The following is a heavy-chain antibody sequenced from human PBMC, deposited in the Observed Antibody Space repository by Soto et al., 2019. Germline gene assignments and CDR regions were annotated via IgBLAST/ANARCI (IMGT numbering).Heavy chain of an antibody. V-gene: IGHV3-23*01. CDR1: GFSFSKYA. Sequence: DVQLLESGGGVVQPGGSLRLSCAGSGFSFSKYAMIWVRQAPGKGQEWVSGITGRGGTIEYVASVMGRFTISRDNSQNTVYLQMNTLRAEDTAMYYCAKDAVYGDGFWLVADWGQGTIVTVS. D-gene: IGHD2-21*02. J-gene: IGHJ4*02. CDR2: ITGRGGTI. CDR3: AKDAVYGDGFWLVAD.